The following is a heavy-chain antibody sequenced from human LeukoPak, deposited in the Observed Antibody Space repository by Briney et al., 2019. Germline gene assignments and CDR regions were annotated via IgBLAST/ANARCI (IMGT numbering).Heavy chain of an antibody. CDR1: GGSSSGYY. CDR2: INHSGST. V-gene: IGHV4-34*01. D-gene: IGHD3-10*01. Sequence: SETLSLTCTVDGGSSSGYYWNWIRQPPGKGLEWIGEINHSGSTNYNPSLKSRVAISVDTSKNQFSLKLSSLTAADTAVYYCSRLRYYYASGSYSKIDYGGQGILVTVSS. CDR3: SRLRYYYASGSYSKIDY. J-gene: IGHJ4*02.